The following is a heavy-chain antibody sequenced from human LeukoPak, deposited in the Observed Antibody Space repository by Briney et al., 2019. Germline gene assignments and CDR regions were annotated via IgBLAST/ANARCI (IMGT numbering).Heavy chain of an antibody. D-gene: IGHD2-15*01. CDR3: ARGSRWWSHYYGMDV. CDR1: GYTFTSYY. J-gene: IGHJ6*02. CDR2: INTSGGST. Sequence: ASVKLSCKASGYTFTSYYMHWVRQAPGQGLEWMGIINTSGGSTSYAQKFQGRVTMTRDTSTSTVYMELSSLRSEDTAVYYCARGSRWWSHYYGMDVWGQGTTVTVSS. V-gene: IGHV1-46*01.